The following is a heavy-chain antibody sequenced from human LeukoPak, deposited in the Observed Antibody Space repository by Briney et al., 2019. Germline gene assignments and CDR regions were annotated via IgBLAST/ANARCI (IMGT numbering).Heavy chain of an antibody. Sequence: ASVKVSCKASGYTFTGYYMHWVRQAPGQGLEWMGWINPNSGGTNYAQKLQGRVTMTTDTSTSTAYMELKSLRSDDTAVYYCASHGEYQLLEGVYWGQGTLVTVSS. D-gene: IGHD2-2*01. CDR1: GYTFTGYY. CDR2: INPNSGGT. J-gene: IGHJ4*02. CDR3: ASHGEYQLLEGVY. V-gene: IGHV1-2*02.